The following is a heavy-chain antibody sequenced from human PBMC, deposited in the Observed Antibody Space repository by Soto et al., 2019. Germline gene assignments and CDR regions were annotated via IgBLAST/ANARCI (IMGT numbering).Heavy chain of an antibody. CDR1: GGTFSSYA. J-gene: IGHJ5*02. CDR3: AREPRVPFGRVIVNGRWFDP. Sequence: QVQLVQSGAEVKKPGSSVKVSCKASGGTFSSYAISWVRQAPGQGLEWMGGVIPIFGTANYAQKFQGRVTITADESTSTAYMELSSLRSEDTAVYYCAREPRVPFGRVIVNGRWFDPWGQGTLVTVSS. CDR2: VIPIFGTA. V-gene: IGHV1-69*01. D-gene: IGHD3-16*02.